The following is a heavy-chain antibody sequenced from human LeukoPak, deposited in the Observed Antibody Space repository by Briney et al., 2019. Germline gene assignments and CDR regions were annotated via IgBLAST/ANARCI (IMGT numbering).Heavy chain of an antibody. CDR3: ARVNTMVRGVIDGNWFDP. Sequence: EASVKVSCKASGYTFINYYMHWVRQAPGQGLEWMGIINPNGGGSTTYAQKFQGRVTMTRDMSTRTVYMELSRLRSDDTAVYYCARVNTMVRGVIDGNWFDPWGQGTLVTVSS. V-gene: IGHV1-46*01. CDR2: INPNGGGST. J-gene: IGHJ5*02. CDR1: GYTFINYY. D-gene: IGHD3-10*01.